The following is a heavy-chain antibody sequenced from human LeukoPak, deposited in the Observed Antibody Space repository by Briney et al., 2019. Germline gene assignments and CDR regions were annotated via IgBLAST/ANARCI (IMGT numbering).Heavy chain of an antibody. CDR3: ARRYDYVWGSYRSGYFDY. CDR1: GFTFSSYA. CDR2: ISYDGSNK. D-gene: IGHD3-16*02. Sequence: PGRSLRLSCAASGFTFSSYAMHWVRQAPGKGLEWVAVISYDGSNKYYADSVKGRFTIPRDNSKNTLYLQMNSLRAEDTAVYYCARRYDYVWGSYRSGYFDYWGQGTLVTVSS. J-gene: IGHJ4*02. V-gene: IGHV3-30-3*01.